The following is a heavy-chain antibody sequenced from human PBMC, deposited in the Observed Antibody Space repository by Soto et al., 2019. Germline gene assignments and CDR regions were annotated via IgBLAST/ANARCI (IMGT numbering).Heavy chain of an antibody. Sequence: PSETLSLTCTVSGGSISSYYWSWIRQPPGKGLEWIGYIYYSGITNYNPSLKSRVTISVDTSKNQFSLKLSSVTAADTAVYYCARAQIDYSGYARNFDYWGQGTLVTVSS. CDR1: GGSISSYY. D-gene: IGHD5-12*01. V-gene: IGHV4-59*12. J-gene: IGHJ4*02. CDR2: IYYSGIT. CDR3: ARAQIDYSGYARNFDY.